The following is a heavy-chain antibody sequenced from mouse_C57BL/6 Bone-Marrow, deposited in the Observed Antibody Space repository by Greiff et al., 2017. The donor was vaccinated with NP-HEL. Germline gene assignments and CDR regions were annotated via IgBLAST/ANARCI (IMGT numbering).Heavy chain of an antibody. Sequence: QVQLQQPGAELVMPGASVKLSCKASGYTFTSYWMHWVKQRPGQGLEWIGEIDPSDSYTNYNQQFKGKSTLTVDKSSSTAYMQLSSLTSEDSAVYYCARSSDDGSSPFWYYDIWGTGTTVTVSA. CDR2: IDPSDSYT. V-gene: IGHV1-69*01. J-gene: IGHJ1*03. CDR3: ARSSDDGSSPFWYYDI. D-gene: IGHD1-1*01. CDR1: GYTFTSYW.